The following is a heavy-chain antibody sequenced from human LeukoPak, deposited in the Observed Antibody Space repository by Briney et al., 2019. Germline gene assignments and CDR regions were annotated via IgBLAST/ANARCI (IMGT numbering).Heavy chain of an antibody. CDR2: ISSSSTYI. J-gene: IGHJ3*02. CDR3: ARVRVGATYGGAFDI. D-gene: IGHD1-26*01. Sequence: GGSLRLSCAASEFTFNNYGMSWVRQAPGKVLEWVSSISSSSTYIFYADSVKGRFTISRDDAKNSLYLQMNSLRAEDTAVYSCARVRVGATYGGAFDIWGQGTMVTVSS. V-gene: IGHV3-21*01. CDR1: EFTFNNYG.